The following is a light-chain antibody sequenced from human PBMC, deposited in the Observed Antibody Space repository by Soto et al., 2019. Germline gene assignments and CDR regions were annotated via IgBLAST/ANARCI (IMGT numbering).Light chain of an antibody. Sequence: EVVLTQSPGTLSLYPGARVTLSCRGGQSVSSSFLVWYQQKVGQAPRLLIYGASSRATGIPDRFSGSGSETDFTLTISRLEPEDLAVYYCHQYGSTPQTFGQGTKVDIK. CDR1: QSVSSSF. CDR3: HQYGSTPQT. V-gene: IGKV3-20*01. CDR2: GAS. J-gene: IGKJ1*01.